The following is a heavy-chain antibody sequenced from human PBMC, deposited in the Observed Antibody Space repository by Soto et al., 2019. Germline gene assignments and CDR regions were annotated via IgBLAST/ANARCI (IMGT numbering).Heavy chain of an antibody. CDR2: INHSGST. Sequence: SETLSLTCAVYGGSFSGYYWSWIRQPPGKGLEWIGEINHSGSTNYNPSLKSRVTISVDTSKNQFSLKLSSVTAADTAVYYCARETIRDIVVVVAAPRFDPWGQGTLVTVSS. J-gene: IGHJ5*02. D-gene: IGHD2-15*01. CDR3: ARETIRDIVVVVAAPRFDP. V-gene: IGHV4-34*01. CDR1: GGSFSGYY.